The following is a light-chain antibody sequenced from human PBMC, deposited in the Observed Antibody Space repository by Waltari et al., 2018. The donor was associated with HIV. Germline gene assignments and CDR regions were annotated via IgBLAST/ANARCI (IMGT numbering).Light chain of an antibody. Sequence: QSALTQPPSASGSPGQSVTISCTGTSSDIVAYNYVSWFQHHPGKAPKLMIYDVTKRPSGVPERFSGSKSGNTASLTVSGLQAEDEADYYCASHAGSKDVFGGGTRLTVL. CDR3: ASHAGSKDV. J-gene: IGLJ2*01. CDR1: SSDIVAYNY. CDR2: DVT. V-gene: IGLV2-8*01.